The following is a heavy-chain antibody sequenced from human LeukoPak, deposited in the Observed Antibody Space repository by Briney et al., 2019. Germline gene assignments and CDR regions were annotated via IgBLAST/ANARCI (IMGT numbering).Heavy chain of an antibody. CDR3: AREGCSGGSCYFDY. D-gene: IGHD2-15*01. CDR2: IWYDGSNK. CDR1: GLTFSSYG. Sequence: PGRSLRLSCAASGLTFSSYGMHWVRQAPGKGLEWVAVIWYDGSNKYYADSVKGRFTTSRDNSKNTLYLQMNSLRAEDTAVYYCAREGCSGGSCYFDYWGQGTLVTVSS. J-gene: IGHJ4*02. V-gene: IGHV3-33*01.